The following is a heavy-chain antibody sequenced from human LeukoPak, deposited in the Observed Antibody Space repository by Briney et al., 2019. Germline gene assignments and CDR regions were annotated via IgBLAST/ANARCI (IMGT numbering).Heavy chain of an antibody. CDR3: ARDSADSGWLDY. J-gene: IGHJ4*02. CDR2: ISSSGSPI. V-gene: IGHV3-48*03. CDR1: GFTFSSYE. Sequence: GGSLRLSCAASGFTFSSYEMNWVRQAPGKGLEWVSYISSSGSPIYYADSVKGRFTISRDNVKDSLHLQMNNLRAEDTAVYYCARDSADSGWLDYWGQGTLVTVSS. D-gene: IGHD6-19*01.